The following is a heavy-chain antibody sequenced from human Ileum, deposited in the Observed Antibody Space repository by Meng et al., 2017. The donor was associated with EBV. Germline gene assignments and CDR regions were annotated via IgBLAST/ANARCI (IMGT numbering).Heavy chain of an antibody. D-gene: IGHD3-10*01. J-gene: IGHJ4*02. Sequence: QTTLKQSCPTLVKPTPTPTLTCTFSGFSLNTGGMAVSWIRQPPGKALEWLALIYWDDDKRYSPSLKTRLTITKDTSKNQVVLTMTNMDPVDTATYYCARRSFAAGSPDYWGQGTLVTVSS. CDR2: IYWDDDK. CDR3: ARRSFAAGSPDY. V-gene: IGHV2-5*02. CDR1: GFSLNTGGMA.